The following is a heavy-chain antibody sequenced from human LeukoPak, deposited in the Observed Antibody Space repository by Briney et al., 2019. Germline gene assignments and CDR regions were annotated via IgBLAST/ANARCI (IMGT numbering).Heavy chain of an antibody. CDR2: ISSNGGST. Sequence: GGSLGLSCSASGFTFSSYAMHWVRQAPGKGLEYVSAISSNGGSTYYAGSVKGRFTISRDNSKNTLYLQMSSLRAEDTAVYYCVKDAGYCSGGSCWVTWGQGTLVTVSS. V-gene: IGHV3-64D*06. D-gene: IGHD2-15*01. J-gene: IGHJ5*02. CDR3: VKDAGYCSGGSCWVT. CDR1: GFTFSSYA.